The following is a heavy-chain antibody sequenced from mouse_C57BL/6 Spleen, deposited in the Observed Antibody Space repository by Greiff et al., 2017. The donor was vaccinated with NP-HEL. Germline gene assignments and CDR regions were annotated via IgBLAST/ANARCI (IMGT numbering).Heavy chain of an antibody. CDR2: IYPGSGNT. Sequence: LVESGPELVKPGASVKISCKASGYTFTDYYINWVKQRPGQGLEWIGWIYPGSGNTKYNEKFKGKATLTVDKSSSTAYMQLSSLTSEDSAVYFCARESITTVVADYFDYWGQGTTLTVSS. J-gene: IGHJ2*01. D-gene: IGHD1-1*01. CDR1: GYTFTDYY. V-gene: IGHV1-84*01. CDR3: ARESITTVVADYFDY.